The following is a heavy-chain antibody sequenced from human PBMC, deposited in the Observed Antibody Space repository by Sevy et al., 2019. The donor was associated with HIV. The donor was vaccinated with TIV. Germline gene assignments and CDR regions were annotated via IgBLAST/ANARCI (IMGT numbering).Heavy chain of an antibody. CDR1: GGSFTSDY. CDR3: ARQYSSSFGIDY. V-gene: IGHV4-59*08. J-gene: IGHJ4*02. D-gene: IGHD6-6*01. CDR2: LYNRGST. Sequence: SETLSLTCIVSGGSFTSDYWSWIRQPPGKGLEWIGYLYNRGSTTYNPSFKSRVTISVDTSKKQIYLKLHSVTAADTAVYYCARQYSSSFGIDYWGQGTRVTVSS.